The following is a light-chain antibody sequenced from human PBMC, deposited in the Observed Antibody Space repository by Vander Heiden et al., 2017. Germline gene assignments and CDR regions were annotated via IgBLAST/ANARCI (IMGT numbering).Light chain of an antibody. CDR2: DAS. Sequence: EIVLTQSPATLSLPPGARATLSCRASQSISKYLAWYQHKPGQAPRLLIYDASIRAPFIGARFSGSGCGTDFTLTINSRELEDFEVYYCQQLNNGPPKVTFGGGTKVEIK. V-gene: IGKV3-11*01. CDR3: QQLNNGPPKVT. J-gene: IGKJ4*01. CDR1: QSISKY.